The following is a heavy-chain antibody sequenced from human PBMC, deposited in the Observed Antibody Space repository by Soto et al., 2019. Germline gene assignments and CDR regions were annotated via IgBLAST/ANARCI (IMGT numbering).Heavy chain of an antibody. J-gene: IGHJ5*02. Sequence: PGGSLRLSCAASGYTFCDTAIHWVRQAPGKGLEWVGRVASSPEGYRTTYGASVKGRFTISRDDSQNTAHLQMNSLKTEDTAIYYCNKFSGSSSAPAALGPGTLVTVSS. V-gene: IGHV3-73*01. CDR2: VASSPEGYRT. CDR1: GYTFCDTA. D-gene: IGHD1-26*01. CDR3: NKFSGSSSAPAA.